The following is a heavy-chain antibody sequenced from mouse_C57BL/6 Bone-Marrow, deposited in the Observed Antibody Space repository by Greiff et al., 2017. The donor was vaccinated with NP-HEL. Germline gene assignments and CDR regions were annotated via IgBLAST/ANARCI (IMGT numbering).Heavy chain of an antibody. J-gene: IGHJ2*01. CDR3: ARAQDRGPYFDC. V-gene: IGHV1-26*01. CDR1: GYTFTDYY. CDR2: INPNNGGT. Sequence: EVKLHQSGPELVKPGASVKISCKASGYTFTDYYMNWVKQSHGKSLEWIGDINPNNGGTSYNQKFKGKATLTVDKSSSTAYMGLRSLTSDDSAVYYCARAQDRGPYFDCWGQGTTLTVSS. D-gene: IGHD3-2*02.